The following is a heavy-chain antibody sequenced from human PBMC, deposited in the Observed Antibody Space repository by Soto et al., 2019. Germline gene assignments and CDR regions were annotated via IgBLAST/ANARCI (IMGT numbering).Heavy chain of an antibody. Sequence: SETLSLTCAVYGGSFSGYYWSWIRQPPGKGLEWIGEINHSGSTNYNPSLKSRVTISVGKSKNQFSLKLSSVTAADTAVYYCARVLGNDAFDIWGQGTMVTVS. V-gene: IGHV4-34*01. D-gene: IGHD3-3*02. J-gene: IGHJ3*02. CDR1: GGSFSGYY. CDR3: ARVLGNDAFDI. CDR2: INHSGST.